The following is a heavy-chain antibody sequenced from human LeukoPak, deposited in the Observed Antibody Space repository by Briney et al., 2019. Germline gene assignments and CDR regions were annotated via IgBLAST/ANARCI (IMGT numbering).Heavy chain of an antibody. CDR1: GFTFRKYW. CDR3: VRAGRVATED. CDR2: INPDDEST. D-gene: IGHD6-13*01. V-gene: IGHV3-74*01. J-gene: IGHJ4*02. Sequence: GGSLRLSCAASGFTFRKYWLHWVRQAPGKGLVWVSRINPDDESTSYADSVKGRFTISRDNAKSTLYLQMNSLRAEDTAIYYCVRAGRVATEDWGQGTLVTVSS.